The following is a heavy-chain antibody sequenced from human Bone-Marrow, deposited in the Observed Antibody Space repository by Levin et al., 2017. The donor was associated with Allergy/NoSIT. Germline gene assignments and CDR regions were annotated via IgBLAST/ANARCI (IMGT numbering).Heavy chain of an antibody. CDR1: GDSVSSTNSA. Sequence: SQTLSLTCAISGDSVSSTNSAWNWFRQSSSRGLEWLGRTNYRSKWYNYYAGSVKSRITINADTSKNQFSLQLTSVTPEDTAVYYCARVRYSTSSYWYYMDVWGKGTTVTVSS. V-gene: IGHV6-1*01. J-gene: IGHJ6*03. CDR2: TNYRSKWYN. D-gene: IGHD6-6*01. CDR3: ARVRYSTSSYWYYMDV.